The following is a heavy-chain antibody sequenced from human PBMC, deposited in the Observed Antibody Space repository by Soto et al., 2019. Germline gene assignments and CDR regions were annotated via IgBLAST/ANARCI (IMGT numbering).Heavy chain of an antibody. V-gene: IGHV2-5*02. J-gene: IGHJ3*02. CDR3: AHRPIALVGGAFDI. CDR2: IYWDDDK. D-gene: IGHD3-16*01. Sequence: QITLKESGPTLVKPTQTLTLTCTFSGFSLSTRGVGVGWIRRPPGKALEWLAVIYWDDDKHYSPSLKSRLSITKDTSKNQVVRTMTNMDPVDTATYYCAHRPIALVGGAFDILGQGTLVIVSS. CDR1: GFSLSTRGVG.